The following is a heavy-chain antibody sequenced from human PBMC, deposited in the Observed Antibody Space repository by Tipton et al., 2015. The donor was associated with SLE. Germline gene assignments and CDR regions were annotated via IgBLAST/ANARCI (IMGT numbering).Heavy chain of an antibody. CDR2: IRYDGSNK. V-gene: IGHV3-33*01. CDR1: GFTFSSYG. Sequence: RSLRLSCAASGFTFSSYGMHWVRQAPGKGLEWVAFIRYDGSNKYYGDSVKGRFTISRDNAKNSLYLQMNSLRAEDTAVYYCARDGADYDFWSGYQGGFDYWGQGTLVTVSS. J-gene: IGHJ4*02. D-gene: IGHD3-3*01. CDR3: ARDGADYDFWSGYQGGFDY.